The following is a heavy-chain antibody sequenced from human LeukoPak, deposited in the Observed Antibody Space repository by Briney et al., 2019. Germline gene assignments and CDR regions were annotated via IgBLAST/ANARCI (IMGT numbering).Heavy chain of an antibody. V-gene: IGHV1-2*04. CDR1: GYTFTGYY. CDR2: INPNSGGT. J-gene: IGHJ6*02. D-gene: IGHD3-16*01. CDR3: ARALSSGDYYGMDV. Sequence: ASVKVSCKASGYTFTGYYIHWVRQAPGQGLEWMGWINPNSGGTTYAQEFQVWVTMTRDTSISTAYMELSRLRSDDTAVYFCARALSSGDYYGMDVWGQGTTVTVSS.